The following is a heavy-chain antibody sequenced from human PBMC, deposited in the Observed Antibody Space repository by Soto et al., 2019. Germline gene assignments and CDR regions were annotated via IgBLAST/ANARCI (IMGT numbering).Heavy chain of an antibody. V-gene: IGHV4-31*03. D-gene: IGHD3-22*01. CDR1: ARSTSRGGYC. CDR2: IYSTEST. J-gene: IGHJ4*02. CDR3: ARSDSSGKTRYYFDH. Sequence: SETRSLTCTVSARSTSRGGYCWTWIRQHPRKGLAGIGYIYSTESTNYDPSLKSRLSICVDMSAHQFSLKLTSVTAAETAVYSCARSDSSGKTRYYFDHWDQGTLVTVSS.